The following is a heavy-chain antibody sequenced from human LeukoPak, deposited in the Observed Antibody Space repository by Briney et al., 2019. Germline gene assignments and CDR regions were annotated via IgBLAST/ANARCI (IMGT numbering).Heavy chain of an antibody. CDR2: ISSSGSTI. J-gene: IGHJ4*02. CDR1: GFTFSSYE. V-gene: IGHV3-48*03. CDR3: ARGGGGYSGYDDTGSFGY. D-gene: IGHD5-12*01. Sequence: PGGSLRLSCAASGFTFSSYEMNWVRQAPGKGLEWVSYISSSGSTIYYADSVKGRFTISRDNAKNLLYLQMNSLRAEDTAVYYCARGGGGYSGYDDTGSFGYWGQGTLVTVSS.